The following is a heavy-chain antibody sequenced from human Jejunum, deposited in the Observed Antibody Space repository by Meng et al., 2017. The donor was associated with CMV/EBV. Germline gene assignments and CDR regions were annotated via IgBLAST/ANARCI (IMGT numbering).Heavy chain of an antibody. V-gene: IGHV3-48*03. D-gene: IGHD1-26*01. CDR2: FNPGGTPI. J-gene: IGHJ4*02. CDR1: LFPFRLFS. CDR3: AKGLPASWEPFDY. Sequence: SLFPFRLFSFHWVPQAPGKGLKWLSHFNPGGTPIYYAHSVKDRFPISRDDAKSPLYLQMSSLRADDPAVYYCAKGLPASWEPFDYWGQGTGHRLL.